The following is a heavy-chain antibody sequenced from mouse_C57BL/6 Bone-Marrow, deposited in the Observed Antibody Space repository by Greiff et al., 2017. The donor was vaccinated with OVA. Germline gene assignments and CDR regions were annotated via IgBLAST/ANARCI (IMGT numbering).Heavy chain of an antibody. CDR3: ARRGNYYGSSPDY. D-gene: IGHD1-1*01. CDR2: IDPSDSET. J-gene: IGHJ2*01. Sequence: VQRKRPGAELVRPGSSVKLSCKASGYTFTSYWMHWVKQRPIQGLEWIGNIDPSDSETHYNQKFKDKATLTVDKSSSTAYMQLSSLTSEDSAVYYCARRGNYYGSSPDYWGQGTTLTVSS. CDR1: GYTFTSYW. V-gene: IGHV1-52*01.